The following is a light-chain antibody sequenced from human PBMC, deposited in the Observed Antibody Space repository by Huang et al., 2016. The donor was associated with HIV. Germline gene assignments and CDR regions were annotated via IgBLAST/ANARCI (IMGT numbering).Light chain of an antibody. Sequence: DIVMTPSPDSLAVSLGEWATINCNSSQSLLYNSNNQNYLAWYQQKPGQPPKLLLYWASYRKSGVPDRVSGSGSETDFTLTISSLQAEDVAVYYCQQHYSSPPTFGQETKLEIK. CDR3: QQHYSSPPT. CDR1: QSLLYNSNNQNY. V-gene: IGKV4-1*01. J-gene: IGKJ2*01. CDR2: WAS.